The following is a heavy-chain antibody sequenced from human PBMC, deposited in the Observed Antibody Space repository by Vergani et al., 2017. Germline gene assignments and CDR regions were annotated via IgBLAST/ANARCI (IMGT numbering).Heavy chain of an antibody. D-gene: IGHD5-12*01. CDR1: GFSFPGYA. J-gene: IGHJ4*02. CDR3: TKGSRGYTGYFFDY. V-gene: IGHV3-23*01. CDR2: VSGSSATP. Sequence: EVQLLESGGGLVQPGGSLRLSCEASGFSFPGYAMSWVRQAPGKGLEWVSSVSGSSATPYYADSVKGRFIISRDNSKNTLHLQMNSLRADGAAVYYCTKGSRGYTGYFFDYLGQGTLANVSS.